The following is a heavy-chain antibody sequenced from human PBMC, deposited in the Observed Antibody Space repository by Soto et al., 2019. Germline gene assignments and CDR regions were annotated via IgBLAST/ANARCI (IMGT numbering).Heavy chain of an antibody. CDR2: INWNSGDI. V-gene: IGHV3-9*01. CDR3: AKDYAGYYYYIDV. Sequence: EVQLVESGGGLVQPGRSLRLSCAASGFTFDDFAMHWVRQAPGKGLEWVSGINWNSGDINYADSVKGRFTISRDNAKDSLYLQMNSLRAEDTALYYCAKDYAGYYYYIDVGGKGTTVTVSS. J-gene: IGHJ6*03. CDR1: GFTFDDFA.